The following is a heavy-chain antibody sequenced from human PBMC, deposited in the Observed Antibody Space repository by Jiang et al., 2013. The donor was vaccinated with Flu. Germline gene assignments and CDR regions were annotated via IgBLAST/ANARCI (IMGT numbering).Heavy chain of an antibody. V-gene: IGHV4-39*01. Sequence: GPGLVKPSETLSLTCTVSGGSISISSYYWGWIRQPPGKGLEWIGNIYYSGDTYYNPSLKSRLTISVDTSKNQFSLKLSSVTAADTAVYYRAKLSRFGEIFGYFDYWGQGTLVTVSS. J-gene: IGHJ4*02. CDR3: AKLSRFGEIFGYFDY. D-gene: IGHD3-10*01. CDR2: IYYSGDT. CDR1: GGSISISSYY.